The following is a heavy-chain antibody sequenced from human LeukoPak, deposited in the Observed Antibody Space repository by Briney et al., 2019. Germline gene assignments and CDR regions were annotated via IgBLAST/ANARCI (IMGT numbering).Heavy chain of an antibody. CDR3: AKEDLAYCAGDCYPVGFDF. CDR1: GFTFSSYW. D-gene: IGHD2-21*01. Sequence: GGSLRLSCAASGFTFSSYWMSWVRQAPGKGLEWVANIKQDGSEKYYVDSVKGRFTISRDNSKNKLYLQMNSLRAEDTAVYHCAKEDLAYCAGDCYPVGFDFWGQGTLVTVSS. J-gene: IGHJ4*02. V-gene: IGHV3-7*03. CDR2: IKQDGSEK.